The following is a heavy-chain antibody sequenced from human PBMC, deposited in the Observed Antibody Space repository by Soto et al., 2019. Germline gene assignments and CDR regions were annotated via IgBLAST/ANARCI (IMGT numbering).Heavy chain of an antibody. CDR1: GYTFTSYD. D-gene: IGHD4-17*01. Sequence: QVQLVQSGAEVKKPGDSVTVSCKASGYTFTSYDINWVRQATGQGLEWMGWMNPNSGNTGYAQKFQGRVTLTSKTSIRTAYTELSSLRSEDTAVYYYARALYGAKVDYWGQGTLVTLS. V-gene: IGHV1-8*01. CDR3: ARALYGAKVDY. J-gene: IGHJ4*02. CDR2: MNPNSGNT.